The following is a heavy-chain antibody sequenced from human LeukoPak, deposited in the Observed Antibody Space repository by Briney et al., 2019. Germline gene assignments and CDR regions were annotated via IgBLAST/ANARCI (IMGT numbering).Heavy chain of an antibody. Sequence: ASVKVSCKASGYTFTTYHFNWVRQAPGQGLEWMGRINAYNGNTNYEQKLQGRVIMTTDTSTSTVYMELRSLRSDDTAVYYCARGGRGNFDYWGQGTLVTVSS. D-gene: IGHD3-10*01. CDR1: GYTFTTYH. CDR3: ARGGRGNFDY. CDR2: INAYNGNT. J-gene: IGHJ4*02. V-gene: IGHV1-18*01.